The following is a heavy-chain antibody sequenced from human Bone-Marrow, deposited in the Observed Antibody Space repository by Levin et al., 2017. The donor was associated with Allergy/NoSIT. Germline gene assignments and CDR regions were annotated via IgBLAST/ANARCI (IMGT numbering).Heavy chain of an antibody. V-gene: IGHV1-2*02. J-gene: IGHJ5*02. CDR2: INPNSGGT. CDR3: ARVKPYSSSWDGEKNWFDP. Sequence: ASVKVSCKASGYTFTGYYMHWVRQAPGQGLEWMGWINPNSGGTNYAQKFQGRVTMTRDTSISTAYMELSRLRSDDTAVYYCARVKPYSSSWDGEKNWFDPWGQGTLVTVSS. D-gene: IGHD6-13*01. CDR1: GYTFTGYY.